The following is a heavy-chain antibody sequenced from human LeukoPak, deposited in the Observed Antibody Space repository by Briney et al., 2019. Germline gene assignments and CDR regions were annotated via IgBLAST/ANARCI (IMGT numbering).Heavy chain of an antibody. CDR3: ARGPYSSGWYLWFDP. D-gene: IGHD6-19*01. CDR2: IYNDNT. V-gene: IGHV3-53*01. CDR1: GFAVSSNS. Sequence: PGGSLRLSCTVSGFAVSSNSMSWVRQAPGTGLEGVSFIYNDNTHYADSVKGRFTMSRDNAKNSLYMQMNSLRAEDTAVYYCARGPYSSGWYLWFDPWGQGILVTVS. J-gene: IGHJ5*02.